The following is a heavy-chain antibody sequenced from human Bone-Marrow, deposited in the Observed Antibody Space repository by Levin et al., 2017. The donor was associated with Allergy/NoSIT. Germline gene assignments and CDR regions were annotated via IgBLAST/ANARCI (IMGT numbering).Heavy chain of an antibody. D-gene: IGHD6-19*01. J-gene: IGHJ5*02. CDR1: GFTFDTYA. CDR2: IGGSGGST. Sequence: ETLSLTCAASGFTFDTYAMSWVRQAPGKGLEWVSGIGGSGGSTDYADSVRGRFIISRDDSNNTVYLQMNALRAKDTAVYYCARGARGTRIAVTGRDWFDPWGQGTRVTVSS. V-gene: IGHV3-23*01. CDR3: ARGARGTRIAVTGRDWFDP.